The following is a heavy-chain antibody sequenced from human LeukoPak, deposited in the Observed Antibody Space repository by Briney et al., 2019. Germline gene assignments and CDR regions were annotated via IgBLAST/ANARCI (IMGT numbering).Heavy chain of an antibody. V-gene: IGHV3-15*01. Sequence: KPGGSLRLSCAASGFTFSSYAMHWVRQAPGKGLEWVGRIKSKTDGGTTDYAAPVKGRFTISRDDSKNTLYLQMNSLKTEDTAVYYCTTEPNKSRDIVVVVAATATDGYWGQGTLVTVSS. CDR3: TTEPNKSRDIVVVVAATATDGY. D-gene: IGHD2-15*01. J-gene: IGHJ4*02. CDR2: IKSKTDGGTT. CDR1: GFTFSSYA.